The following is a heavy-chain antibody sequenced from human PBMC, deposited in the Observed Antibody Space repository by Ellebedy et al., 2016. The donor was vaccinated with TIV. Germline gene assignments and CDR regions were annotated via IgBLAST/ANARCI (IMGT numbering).Heavy chain of an antibody. V-gene: IGHV4-39*07. Sequence: SETLSLTCIVSGGSISSSSYYWGWIRQPPGKGLEWIGSIYYSGSTYYNPSLKSRVTISVDTSKNQFFLKLRSVTAADTAVYYCAREVSYTAMVSGDAFEIWGQGTMVTVSS. CDR1: GGSISSSSYY. D-gene: IGHD5-18*01. CDR3: AREVSYTAMVSGDAFEI. J-gene: IGHJ3*02. CDR2: IYYSGST.